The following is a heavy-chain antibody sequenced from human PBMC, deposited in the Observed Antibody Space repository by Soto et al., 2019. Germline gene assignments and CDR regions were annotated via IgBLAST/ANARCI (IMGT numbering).Heavy chain of an antibody. CDR2: ISSSSSTI. Sequence: GGSLRLSCAASGFTFSSYSMNWVHQAPGKGLEWVSYISSSSSTIYYADSVKGRFTISRDNAKNSLYLQMNSLRAEDTAVYYCAREGGGEGCGFDSWGQGTMVTVSS. J-gene: IGHJ3*02. CDR1: GFTFSSYS. V-gene: IGHV3-48*01. D-gene: IGHD2-15*01. CDR3: AREGGGEGCGFDS.